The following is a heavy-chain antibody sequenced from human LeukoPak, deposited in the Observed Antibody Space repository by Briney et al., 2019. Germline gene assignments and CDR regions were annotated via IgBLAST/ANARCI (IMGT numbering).Heavy chain of an antibody. D-gene: IGHD6-13*01. CDR2: INPNSGGT. V-gene: IGHV1-2*02. CDR3: ASMPSIAAAGIDY. Sequence: ASVKVSCKASGYTFTGYYMHWVRQAPGQGLEWMGWINPNSGGTNYAQKFQGRVTMTRDTSISTAYMELGRLRSDDTAVYYCASMPSIAAAGIDYWGQGTLVTVSS. CDR1: GYTFTGYY. J-gene: IGHJ4*02.